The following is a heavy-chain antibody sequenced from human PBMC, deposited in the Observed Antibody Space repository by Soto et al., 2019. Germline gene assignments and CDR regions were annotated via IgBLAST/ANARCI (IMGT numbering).Heavy chain of an antibody. CDR1: GGSISSYY. CDR2: IYYSGST. J-gene: IGHJ3*02. CDR3: ARQEATTEIHAFDI. D-gene: IGHD5-12*01. V-gene: IGHV4-59*08. Sequence: SETLSLTCTVSGGSISSYYWSWIRQPPGKGLEWIGYIYYSGSTNYNPSLKSRVTISVDTSKNQFSLKLSSVTAADTAMYYCARQEATTEIHAFDIWGQGTMVTVSS.